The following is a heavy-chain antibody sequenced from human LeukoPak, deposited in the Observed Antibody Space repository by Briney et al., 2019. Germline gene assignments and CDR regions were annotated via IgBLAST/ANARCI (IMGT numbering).Heavy chain of an antibody. CDR2: IIPIFGTA. J-gene: IGHJ2*01. CDR3: ARDLAPSYDHGGSPTYWYFDL. CDR1: GGTFSSYA. Sequence: ASVKVSCKASGGTFSSYAISWVRQAPGQGLEWMGGIIPIFGTANYAQKFQGRVTITADESTSTAYMELSSLRSEDTAVYYCARDLAPSYDHGGSPTYWYFDLWGRGTLVTVSS. D-gene: IGHD4-23*01. V-gene: IGHV1-69*13.